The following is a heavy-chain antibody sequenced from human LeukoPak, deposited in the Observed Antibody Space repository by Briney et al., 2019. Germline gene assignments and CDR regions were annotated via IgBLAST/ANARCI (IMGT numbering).Heavy chain of an antibody. J-gene: IGHJ2*01. D-gene: IGHD3-10*01. CDR2: IYYSGST. Sequence: SETLSLICTVSGGSIRSTSYYWGWIRQPPGKVLEWIGSIYYSGSTYYNPSLKSRVTISVDTSKNQFSLNLSSVTAADTAVYFCARVYYGRSYDYWYFDIWGRGTPVTVSS. CDR3: ARVYYGRSYDYWYFDI. V-gene: IGHV4-39*07. CDR1: GGSIRSTSYY.